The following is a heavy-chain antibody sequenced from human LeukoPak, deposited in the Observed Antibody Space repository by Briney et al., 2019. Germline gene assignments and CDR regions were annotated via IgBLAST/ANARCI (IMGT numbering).Heavy chain of an antibody. Sequence: GESLKISCKASGYRFTEFWIAWVRRTPGKGLEWMGIIYPGDSDTRYSPSFQGQVTISADKSISTAYLQWSSLKASDTAMYYCATSVGSAPDFDYWGQGTLVTVSS. CDR1: GYRFTEFW. D-gene: IGHD1-14*01. V-gene: IGHV5-51*01. CDR2: IYPGDSDT. CDR3: ATSVGSAPDFDY. J-gene: IGHJ4*02.